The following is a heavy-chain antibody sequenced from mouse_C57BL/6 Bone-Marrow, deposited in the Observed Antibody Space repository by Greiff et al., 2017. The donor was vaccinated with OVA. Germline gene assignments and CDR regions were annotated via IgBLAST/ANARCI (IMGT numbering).Heavy chain of an antibody. Sequence: VQLKESGPELVKPGASVKISCKASGYAFSSSWMNWVKQRPGKGLEWIGRIYPGDGDTNYNGKFKGKATLTADKSSSTAYMQLSSLTSEDSAVYFCAPLDYGSSCWYFDVWGTGTTVTVSS. CDR1: GYAFSSSW. V-gene: IGHV1-82*01. CDR2: IYPGDGDT. J-gene: IGHJ1*03. D-gene: IGHD1-1*01. CDR3: APLDYGSSCWYFDV.